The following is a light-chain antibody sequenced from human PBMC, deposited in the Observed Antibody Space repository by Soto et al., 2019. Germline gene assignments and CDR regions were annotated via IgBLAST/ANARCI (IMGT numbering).Light chain of an antibody. CDR2: AAS. Sequence: DIQMTQSPSSLSASVGDRVTIPCRASQSIDTYLNWYQQKPGKAPKLLIYAASSLQSGVPSRFSGSGSGTDCTLTISNLQPEDVATYFCQQSYSTPLTLGGGTKVDIK. CDR3: QQSYSTPLT. V-gene: IGKV1-39*01. J-gene: IGKJ4*01. CDR1: QSIDTY.